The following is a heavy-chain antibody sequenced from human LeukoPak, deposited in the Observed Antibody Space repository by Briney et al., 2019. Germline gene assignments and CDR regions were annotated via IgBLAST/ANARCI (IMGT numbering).Heavy chain of an antibody. D-gene: IGHD3-22*01. CDR3: ARIDTYYYDSSGYHSAFDI. CDR2: ISYDGSYK. V-gene: IGHV3-30*03. Sequence: PGGSLRLSCAASGFTFSAFGIHWVRQAPGMGLEWVAVISYDGSYKFYSDSVKGRFTISRDNSRKTLYLQMNSLRAEDTALYYCARIDTYYYDSSGYHSAFDIWGQGTIVTVSS. CDR1: GFTFSAFG. J-gene: IGHJ3*02.